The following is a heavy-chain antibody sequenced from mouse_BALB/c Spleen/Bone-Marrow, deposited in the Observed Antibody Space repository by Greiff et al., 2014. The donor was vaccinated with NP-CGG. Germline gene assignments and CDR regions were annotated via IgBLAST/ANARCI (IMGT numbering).Heavy chain of an antibody. Sequence: VQLQQPGPDLVKPGASLKISCKASGYSFTGYYMYWLKQSHGKSLEWIGRVNPNNGGTTYNQKFKDKAILTADKSSTIAYMELRSLTSEDSAVYYCARDAMDYWGQGTSVTVSS. J-gene: IGHJ4*01. V-gene: IGHV1-18*01. CDR1: GYSFTGYY. CDR2: VNPNNGGT. CDR3: ARDAMDY.